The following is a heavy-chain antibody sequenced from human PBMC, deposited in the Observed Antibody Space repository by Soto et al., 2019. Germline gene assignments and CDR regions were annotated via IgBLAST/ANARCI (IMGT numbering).Heavy chain of an antibody. CDR3: ARDKVTTVTKTRYYYGMDV. Sequence: LSLTCTVSGGSISSYYWSWIRQPPGKGLEWIGYIYYSGSTNYNPSLKSRVTISVDTSKNQFSLKLSSVTAADTAVYYCARDKVTTVTKTRYYYGMDVWGQGTTVTVSS. D-gene: IGHD4-17*01. V-gene: IGHV4-59*01. CDR1: GGSISSYY. J-gene: IGHJ6*02. CDR2: IYYSGST.